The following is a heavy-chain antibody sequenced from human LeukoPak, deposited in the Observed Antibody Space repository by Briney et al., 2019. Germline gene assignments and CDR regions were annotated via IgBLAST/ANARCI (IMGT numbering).Heavy chain of an antibody. CDR1: GGTFSGYA. J-gene: IGHJ3*02. CDR3: AREWGVVRDLDAFDI. V-gene: IGHV1-69*13. CDR2: IIPIFGTA. D-gene: IGHD3-3*01. Sequence: SVKVSCKASGGTFSGYAISWVRQAPGRGLEWMGGIIPIFGTANYAQKFQGRVTITADESTSTAYMELSSLRSEDTAVYYCAREWGVVRDLDAFDIWGQGTMVTVSS.